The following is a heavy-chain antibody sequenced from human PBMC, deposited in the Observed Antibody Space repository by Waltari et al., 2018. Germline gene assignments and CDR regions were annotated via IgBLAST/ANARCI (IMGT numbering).Heavy chain of an antibody. V-gene: IGHV1-3*01. CDR1: GYTFTSYA. CDR2: INAGNGNT. CDR3: ARAGRHQLLRMDY. Sequence: QVQLVQSGAEVKKPGASVKVSCKASGYTFTSYAMHWVRQAPGQRLEGMGWINAGNGNTKYSQKFQGRVTITRDTSASTAYMELSSLRSEDTAVYYCARAGRHQLLRMDYWGQGTLVTVSS. D-gene: IGHD2-2*01. J-gene: IGHJ4*02.